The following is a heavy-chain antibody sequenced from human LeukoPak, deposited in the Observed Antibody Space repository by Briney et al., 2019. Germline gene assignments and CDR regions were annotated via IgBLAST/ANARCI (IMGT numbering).Heavy chain of an antibody. Sequence: PGGSLRLSCAASGFTVRSNYMTWVRQAREKGLEWVSFMYSGDSTYYDDSVKGRFTISRDNSKNTLDLQMNSLRDEDTGVYYCARADGYSSWLVHWGQGTLVTVSS. D-gene: IGHD5-18*01. CDR3: ARADGYSSWLVH. CDR1: GFTVRSNY. J-gene: IGHJ4*02. V-gene: IGHV3-53*01. CDR2: MYSGDST.